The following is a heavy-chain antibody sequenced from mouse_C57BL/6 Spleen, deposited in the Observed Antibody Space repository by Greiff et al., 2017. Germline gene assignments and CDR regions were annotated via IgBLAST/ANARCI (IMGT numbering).Heavy chain of an antibody. J-gene: IGHJ2*01. Sequence: QVQLQQPGAELVMPGASVKLSCKASGYTFTSYWMHWVKQRPGQGLEWIGEIDPSDSYTNYNQKFKGKSTLTVDKSSSTAYMQLSSLTSEDSAVYYCANSLPPTLYYFDYWGQGTTLTVSS. V-gene: IGHV1-69*01. D-gene: IGHD6-2*01. CDR2: IDPSDSYT. CDR3: ANSLPPTLYYFDY. CDR1: GYTFTSYW.